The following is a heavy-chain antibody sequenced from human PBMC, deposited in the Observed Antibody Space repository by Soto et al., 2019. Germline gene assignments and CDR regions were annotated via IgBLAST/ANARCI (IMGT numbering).Heavy chain of an antibody. D-gene: IGHD3-22*01. CDR2: INPSGGST. Sequence: ASVKVSCKASGYTFTSYYMHWVLQAPGQGLEWMGIINPSGGSTSYAQKFQGRVTMTRDTSTSTVYMELSRLRSEDTSVYYCARGITMIVVVIRGGDAFDIWGQGTMVTVSS. CDR1: GYTFTSYY. CDR3: ARGITMIVVVIRGGDAFDI. J-gene: IGHJ3*02. V-gene: IGHV1-46*01.